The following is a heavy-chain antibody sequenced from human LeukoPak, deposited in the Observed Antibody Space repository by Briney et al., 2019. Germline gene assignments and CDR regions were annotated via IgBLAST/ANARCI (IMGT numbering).Heavy chain of an antibody. Sequence: SVKVSCKASGGTFSSYAISWVRQAPGQGLEWMGRIIPILGIANYAQKFQGRATITADKSTSTAYMELSSLRSEDTAVYYCARDQGYAVTTGDYWGQGTLVTVSS. CDR3: ARDQGYAVTTGDY. V-gene: IGHV1-69*04. D-gene: IGHD4-17*01. CDR2: IIPILGIA. CDR1: GGTFSSYA. J-gene: IGHJ4*02.